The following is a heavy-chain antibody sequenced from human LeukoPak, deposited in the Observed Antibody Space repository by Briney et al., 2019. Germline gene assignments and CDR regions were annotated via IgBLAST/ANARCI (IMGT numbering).Heavy chain of an antibody. Sequence: ASVKVSCKASGYTFIGYYMHWVRQAQGQGLEWMGWINPNSGGTKYAQNFQGRVTMTRDTSTSTVYMELSSLRSEDTAVYYCAREYSYAGCDYWGQGTLVTVSS. CDR3: AREYSYAGCDY. D-gene: IGHD5-18*01. CDR2: INPNSGGT. J-gene: IGHJ4*02. V-gene: IGHV1-2*02. CDR1: GYTFIGYY.